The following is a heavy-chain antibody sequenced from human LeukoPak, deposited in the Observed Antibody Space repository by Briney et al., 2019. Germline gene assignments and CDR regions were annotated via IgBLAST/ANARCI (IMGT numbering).Heavy chain of an antibody. Sequence: GGSLRLSCAASGYTFSSYGMTWVRQAPGKGLEWVSGISGSSDETAYEDSVKGRFIISRDNSKNTLYLQMNSLRAEDTAVYYCASHYGSGSFNWLDPWGQGTLVTVSS. D-gene: IGHD3-10*01. CDR3: ASHYGSGSFNWLDP. CDR2: ISGSSDET. J-gene: IGHJ5*02. CDR1: GYTFSSYG. V-gene: IGHV3-23*01.